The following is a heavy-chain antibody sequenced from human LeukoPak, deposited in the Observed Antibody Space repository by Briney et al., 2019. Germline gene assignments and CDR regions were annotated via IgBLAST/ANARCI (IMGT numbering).Heavy chain of an antibody. D-gene: IGHD2-2*01. Sequence: SETLSLTCTVSGGSISSYYWSWIRQPAGKGLEWIGRIYTSGSTNYNPSLKSRVTMSVDTSKNQFSLKLSSVTDADTAVYYCARAGYCSSTSCYNFDYWGQGTLVTVSS. CDR3: ARAGYCSSTSCYNFDY. J-gene: IGHJ4*02. CDR1: GGSISSYY. CDR2: IYTSGST. V-gene: IGHV4-4*07.